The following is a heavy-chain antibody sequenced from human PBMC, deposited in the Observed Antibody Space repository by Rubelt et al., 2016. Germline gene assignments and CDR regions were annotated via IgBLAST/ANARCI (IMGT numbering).Heavy chain of an antibody. D-gene: IGHD1-1*01. CDR1: GGSISSSSYY. CDR2: IYYSGST. CDR3: ARDMKTEENWNDDTSGFDY. Sequence: EAGPGLVKPSETLSLTCTVSGGSISSSSYYWGWIRQPPGKGLEWIGSIYYSGSTYYNPSLKSRVTISVDTSKNQFSLKLSSVTAADTAVYYCARDMKTEENWNDDTSGFDYGGQGTLVTVSS. J-gene: IGHJ4*02. V-gene: IGHV4-39*07.